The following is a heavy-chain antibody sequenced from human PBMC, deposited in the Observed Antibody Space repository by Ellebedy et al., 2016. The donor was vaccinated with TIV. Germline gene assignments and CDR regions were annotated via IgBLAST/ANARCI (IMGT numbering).Heavy chain of an antibody. J-gene: IGHJ4*02. CDR2: IRAGSGAT. CDR1: GYTFTSYA. Sequence: AASVKVSCKASGYTFTSYAMHWVRQAPGQGLEWMGWIRAGSGATKYSQKFQGRVTITRDTSANTLYMELSSLRSEDTAVYYCAREVRYVTGYYYAYWGQGTLVSVSS. V-gene: IGHV1-3*01. D-gene: IGHD3-9*01. CDR3: AREVRYVTGYYYAY.